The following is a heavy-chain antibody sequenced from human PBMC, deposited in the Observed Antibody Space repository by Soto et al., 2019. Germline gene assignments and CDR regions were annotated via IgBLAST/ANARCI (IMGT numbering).Heavy chain of an antibody. V-gene: IGHV4-61*01. CDR3: ARDVSDDYSNSRKIDY. D-gene: IGHD4-4*01. Sequence: SETLSLTCTVSGGSVSSGSYYWSWIRQSPGKGLEWIGYIYYSGRTNYNPSLKSRVTISVDTSKNQFSLKLSSVTAADTAVYYCARDVSDDYSNSRKIDYWGQGILVTASS. J-gene: IGHJ4*02. CDR1: GGSVSSGSYY. CDR2: IYYSGRT.